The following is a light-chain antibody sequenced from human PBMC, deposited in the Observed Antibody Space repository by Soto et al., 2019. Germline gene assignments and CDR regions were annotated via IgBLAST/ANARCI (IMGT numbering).Light chain of an antibody. J-gene: IGKJ4*01. CDR1: QSVGSY. Sequence: EVVLTQSPATLSLSPGERATLSCRASQSVGSYLAWYQQKPGQAPRLLIYDASNRATGIPARFSGSGSGTDFTLTISSLEPKDFAVYYCQQRFIWPPLTFGGGTKVEIK. V-gene: IGKV3-11*01. CDR3: QQRFIWPPLT. CDR2: DAS.